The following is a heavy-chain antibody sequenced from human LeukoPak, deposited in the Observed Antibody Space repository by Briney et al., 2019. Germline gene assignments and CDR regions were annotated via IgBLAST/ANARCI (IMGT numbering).Heavy chain of an antibody. CDR3: ARDAIAVAGTSWFDP. Sequence: GGSLRLSCAASEFTFSSYGMHWVRQAPGKGLEWVAVIWYDGSNKYYADSVKGRFTISRDNSKNTLYLQMNSLRAEDTAVYYCARDAIAVAGTSWFDPWGQGTLVTVSS. CDR2: IWYDGSNK. D-gene: IGHD6-19*01. V-gene: IGHV3-33*01. J-gene: IGHJ5*02. CDR1: EFTFSSYG.